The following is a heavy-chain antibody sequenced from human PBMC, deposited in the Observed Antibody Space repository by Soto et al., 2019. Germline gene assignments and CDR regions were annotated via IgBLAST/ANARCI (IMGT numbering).Heavy chain of an antibody. J-gene: IGHJ4*02. Sequence: EVQLLESGGGLVQPGGSLRLSCAASGFTFSSYAMSWVRQAPGKGLEWVSAISGSGGSTYYADSVKGRFTISRDNSKNTLYLLMNSLRAEDTAVYYCAKGMNTIFGVFITLGSFDYWGQGTLVTVSS. CDR2: ISGSGGST. CDR1: GFTFSSYA. D-gene: IGHD3-3*01. V-gene: IGHV3-23*01. CDR3: AKGMNTIFGVFITLGSFDY.